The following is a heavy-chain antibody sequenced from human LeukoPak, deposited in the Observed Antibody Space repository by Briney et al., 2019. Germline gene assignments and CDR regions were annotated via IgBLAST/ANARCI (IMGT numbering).Heavy chain of an antibody. J-gene: IGHJ3*02. CDR3: ARDRSSSGYYDAFDI. Sequence: ASVKVSCKASGYTITSYAMNWVRQAPGQGLEWMGWINTNTGNPTYAQGFTGRFVFSLDTSVSTAYLQISSLKAEDTAVYYCARDRSSSGYYDAFDIWGQGTMVTVSS. D-gene: IGHD3-22*01. CDR2: INTNTGNP. CDR1: GYTITSYA. V-gene: IGHV7-4-1*02.